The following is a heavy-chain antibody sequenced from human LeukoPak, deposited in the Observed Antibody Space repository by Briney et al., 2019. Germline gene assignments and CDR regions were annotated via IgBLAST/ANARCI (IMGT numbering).Heavy chain of an antibody. CDR2: IYYSGST. J-gene: IGHJ4*02. CDR3: ARIYYDILTGYPNRFDY. CDR1: GGSISSYY. V-gene: IGHV4-59*08. Sequence: SETLSLTCTVSGGSISSYYWSWIRQPPGKGLEWIGYIYYSGSTNYNPSLKSRVTISVDTSKNQFSLKLSSVTAADTAVYNCARIYYDILTGYPNRFDYWGQGTLVTVSS. D-gene: IGHD3-9*01.